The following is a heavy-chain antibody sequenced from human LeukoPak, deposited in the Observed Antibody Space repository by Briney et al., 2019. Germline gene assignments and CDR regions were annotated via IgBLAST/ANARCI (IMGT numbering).Heavy chain of an antibody. J-gene: IGHJ4*02. Sequence: ASVKVSCKASGYTFNIYGISWVRQAPGQGLEWMGWISAYNGDTKYAEKLQGRVTMTTDTSTSTAYMELRSLRSDDTAVYYCARDPYNTSGWYVYFDYWGQGTLSPSPQ. CDR3: ARDPYNTSGWYVYFDY. CDR1: GYTFNIYG. D-gene: IGHD6-19*01. V-gene: IGHV1-18*04. CDR2: ISAYNGDT.